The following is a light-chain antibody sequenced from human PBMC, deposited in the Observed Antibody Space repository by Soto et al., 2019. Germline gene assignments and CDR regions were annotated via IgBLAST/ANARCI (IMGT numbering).Light chain of an antibody. Sequence: EIVMTQSPLSLSVTPGEPASISCRSSQSLLDPHGRSYVDWYLQKPGQSPQLLIYVGSNRASGVPDRITASASGTDFTLKISRVEAYDFGVDYCIQALQTPWTFC. CDR1: QSLLDPHGRSY. J-gene: IGKJ1*01. CDR3: IQALQTPWT. V-gene: IGKV2-28*01. CDR2: VGS.